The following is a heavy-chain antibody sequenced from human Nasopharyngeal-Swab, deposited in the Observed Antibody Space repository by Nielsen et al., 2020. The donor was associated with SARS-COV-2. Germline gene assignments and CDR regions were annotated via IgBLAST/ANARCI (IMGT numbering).Heavy chain of an antibody. Sequence: GGSLRLSCADTGFTFSYYAMNWVRQAPGKGLEWVGRIKSKTDGGTTDYAAPVKGRFTISRDDSKNTLYLQMNSLKTEDTAVYYCTTDGVAAAWGFDIWGQGTMVTVSS. CDR3: TTDGVAAAWGFDI. CDR1: GFTFSYYA. J-gene: IGHJ3*02. CDR2: IKSKTDGGTT. V-gene: IGHV3-15*01. D-gene: IGHD6-13*01.